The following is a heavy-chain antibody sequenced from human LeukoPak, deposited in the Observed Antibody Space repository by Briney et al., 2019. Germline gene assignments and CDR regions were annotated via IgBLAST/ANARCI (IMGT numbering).Heavy chain of an antibody. CDR3: ARGYYYNLGSFPFDF. Sequence: SETLSLTCAVSGGPFSGYFWGWIRQSSGKGLEWIGEIHNSGTTNYNPSLNSRVTISEDTSKNQFYLNLSSVTAADTAVYYCARGYYYNLGSFPFDFWGQGTLVTVSS. CDR2: IHNSGTT. V-gene: IGHV4-34*01. CDR1: GGPFSGYF. D-gene: IGHD3-10*01. J-gene: IGHJ4*02.